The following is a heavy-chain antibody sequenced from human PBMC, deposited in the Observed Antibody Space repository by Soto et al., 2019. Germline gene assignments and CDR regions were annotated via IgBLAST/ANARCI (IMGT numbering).Heavy chain of an antibody. V-gene: IGHV1-18*04. D-gene: IGHD6-13*01. Sequence: ASVKVSCKASGYTFTSYGISWVRQAPGQGLEWMGWISAYNGNTNYAQKLQGRVTMTTDTSASTAYMELRSLRSDDTAVYYCAREKIPYSSTSYFDYWGQGTLVTVSS. J-gene: IGHJ4*02. CDR3: AREKIPYSSTSYFDY. CDR1: GYTFTSYG. CDR2: ISAYNGNT.